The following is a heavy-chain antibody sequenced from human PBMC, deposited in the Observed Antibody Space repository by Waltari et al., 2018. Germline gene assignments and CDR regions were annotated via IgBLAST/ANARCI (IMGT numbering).Heavy chain of an antibody. J-gene: IGHJ4*02. V-gene: IGHV5-51*01. CDR2: IYPGDSDT. D-gene: IGHD3-22*01. CDR1: FTSYW. Sequence: FTSYWIGWVRQMPGKGLEWMGIIYPGDSDTRYSPSFQGQVTISADKSISTAYLQWSSLKASDTAMYYCARWGVEASSGYYSGFDYWGQGTLVTVSS. CDR3: ARWGVEASSGYYSGFDY.